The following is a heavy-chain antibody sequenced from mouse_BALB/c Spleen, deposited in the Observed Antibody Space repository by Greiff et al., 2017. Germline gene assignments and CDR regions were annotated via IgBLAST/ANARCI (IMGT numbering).Heavy chain of an antibody. CDR3: ARDWGSRAAWFAY. CDR2: IWGDGST. J-gene: IGHJ3*01. Sequence: QVQLQQSGPGLVAPSQSLSITCTVSGFSLTGYGVNWVRQPPGKGLEWLGMIWGDGSTDYNSALKSRLSISKDNSKSQVFLKMNSLQTDDTARYYCARDWGSRAAWFAYWGQGTLVTVSA. V-gene: IGHV2-6-7*01. D-gene: IGHD1-1*01. CDR1: GFSLTGYG.